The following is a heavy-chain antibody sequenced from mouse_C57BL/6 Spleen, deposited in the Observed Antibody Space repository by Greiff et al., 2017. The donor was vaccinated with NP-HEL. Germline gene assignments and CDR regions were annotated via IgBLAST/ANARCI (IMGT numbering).Heavy chain of an antibody. CDR1: GYSITSGYY. Sequence: DVKLQESGPGLVKPSQSLSLTCSVTGYSITSGYYWNWIRQFPGNKLEWMGYISYDGSNNYNPSLKNRISITRDTSKNQFFLKLNSVTTEDTATYYCARDEGRNYGAMDYWGQGTSVTVSS. CDR3: ARDEGRNYGAMDY. D-gene: IGHD2-1*01. V-gene: IGHV3-6*01. J-gene: IGHJ4*01. CDR2: ISYDGSN.